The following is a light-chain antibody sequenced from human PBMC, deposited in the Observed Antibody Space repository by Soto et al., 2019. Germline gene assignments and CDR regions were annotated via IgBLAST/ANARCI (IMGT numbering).Light chain of an antibody. Sequence: DIQRTQYPSTLSASVGDRSTITRRASQSISNWLAWYQQKPGIAHKLLIYDASSLESGVTSRFRGSGSGTEFTITISSLQPDDFATYYCQQYNSYWGTFGQVTQVDIK. J-gene: IGKJ1*01. CDR3: QQYNSYWGT. CDR2: DAS. CDR1: QSISNW. V-gene: IGKV1-5*01.